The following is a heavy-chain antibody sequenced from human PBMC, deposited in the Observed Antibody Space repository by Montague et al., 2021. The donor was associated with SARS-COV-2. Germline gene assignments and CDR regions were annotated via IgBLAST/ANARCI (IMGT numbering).Heavy chain of an antibody. CDR1: GFTFSSYA. Sequence: SRRLSWAASGFTFSSYAMHWVRQAPGKGLEWVAVISYDGSNKYYADSVKGRFTISRDNSKNTLYLQMNSLRAEDTAVYYCASEYYSGSPDAFDIWGQGTMVTVSS. J-gene: IGHJ3*02. CDR3: ASEYYSGSPDAFDI. CDR2: ISYDGSNK. V-gene: IGHV3-30*04. D-gene: IGHD4-23*01.